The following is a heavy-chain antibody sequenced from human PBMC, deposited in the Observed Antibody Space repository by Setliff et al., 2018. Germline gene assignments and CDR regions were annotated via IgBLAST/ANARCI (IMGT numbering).Heavy chain of an antibody. V-gene: IGHV4-30-4*08. CDR2: IYYSGST. J-gene: IGHJ5*02. D-gene: IGHD1-26*01. CDR1: GGSISSGDYY. Sequence: SETLSLTCTVSGGSISSGDYYWSWIRQPPGKGLEWIGYIYYSGSTYYNPSLKSRVTISVDTSKNRFSLKLSSVTAADTAVYYCARVMGGSYGFSWFDPWGQGTLVTVS. CDR3: ARVMGGSYGFSWFDP.